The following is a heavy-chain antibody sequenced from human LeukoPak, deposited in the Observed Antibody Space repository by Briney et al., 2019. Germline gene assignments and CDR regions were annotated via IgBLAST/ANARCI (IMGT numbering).Heavy chain of an antibody. J-gene: IGHJ4*02. CDR1: GGTFTSYA. D-gene: IGHD5-12*01. CDR3: ARARGGEATAFDY. Sequence: SVKVSCKASGGTFTSYAISWVRQAPGQGLEWMGGIIPIFGTANYAQKFQGRVTITTDESTSTAYMELSSLRSEDTAVYYCARARGGEATAFDYWGQGTLVTVSS. V-gene: IGHV1-69*05. CDR2: IIPIFGTA.